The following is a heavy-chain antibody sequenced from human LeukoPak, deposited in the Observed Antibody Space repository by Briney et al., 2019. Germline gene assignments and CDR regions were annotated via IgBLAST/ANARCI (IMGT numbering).Heavy chain of an antibody. Sequence: GGSLRLSCAASGFTFSSYAMHWVRQAPGKGLEYVSAISSNGGSTYYANSVKGRFTISRDNSKNTLYLQMGRLRAEDMAVYYCARGTAYYYDSSGTDVWGQGTTVTVSS. J-gene: IGHJ6*02. CDR2: ISSNGGST. CDR1: GFTFSSYA. CDR3: ARGTAYYYDSSGTDV. D-gene: IGHD3-22*01. V-gene: IGHV3-64*01.